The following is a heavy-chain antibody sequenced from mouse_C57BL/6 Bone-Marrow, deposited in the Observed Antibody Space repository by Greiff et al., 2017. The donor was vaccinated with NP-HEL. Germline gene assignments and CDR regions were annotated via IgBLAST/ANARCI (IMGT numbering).Heavy chain of an antibody. CDR2: IYPGDGDT. CDR1: GYAFSSSW. V-gene: IGHV1-82*01. Sequence: VKLMESGPELVKPGASVKISCKASGYAFSSSWMNWVKQRPGKGLEWIGRIYPGDGDTNYNGKFKGKATLTADKSSSTAYMQLSSLTSEDSAVYFCARYGYEYDYWGQGTTLTVSS. J-gene: IGHJ2*01. D-gene: IGHD2-2*01. CDR3: ARYGYEYDY.